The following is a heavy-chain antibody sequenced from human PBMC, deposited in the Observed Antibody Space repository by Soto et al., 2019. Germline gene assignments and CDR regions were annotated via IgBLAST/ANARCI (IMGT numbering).Heavy chain of an antibody. J-gene: IGHJ4*02. CDR3: AREGSYSAYNFAHGIQLWSFDF. V-gene: IGHV4-4*07. D-gene: IGHD5-12*01. CDR1: GGSINTFY. Sequence: LSLTFTVSGGSINTFYWSWVRQPAGKGLEWIGRIFSSGSTSFNPSLESRVAMSVDTSKNHFSLNLSSVTAADMAVYYCAREGSYSAYNFAHGIQLWSFDFWGQGALVTVSS. CDR2: IFSSGST.